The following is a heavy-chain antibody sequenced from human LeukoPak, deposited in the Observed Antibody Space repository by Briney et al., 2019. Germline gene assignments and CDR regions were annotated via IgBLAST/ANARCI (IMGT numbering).Heavy chain of an antibody. Sequence: GSLRLSCAASGFTFSGYSMNWVRQAPGKGLEWVSSISSSSSYIYYADSVKGRFTISRDNAKNSLYLQMNSLRAEDTAVYYCARSSYGSGRRGAFDIWGQGTMVTVSS. D-gene: IGHD3-10*01. CDR3: ARSSYGSGRRGAFDI. V-gene: IGHV3-21*01. J-gene: IGHJ3*02. CDR1: GFTFSGYS. CDR2: ISSSSSYI.